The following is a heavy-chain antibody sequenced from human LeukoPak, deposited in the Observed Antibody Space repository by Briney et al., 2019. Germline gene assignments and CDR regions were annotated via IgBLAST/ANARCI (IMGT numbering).Heavy chain of an antibody. CDR3: ARDSMYYYDSSGCIDY. V-gene: IGHV3-48*04. Sequence: GGSLRLSCAASGFTFSSYSMNWVRQAPGKGLEWVSKITSSSSTAFYADSVKGRFTISRDNAKNSLYLQMNSLRAEDTAVYYCARDSMYYYDSSGCIDYWGQGTLVTVSS. J-gene: IGHJ4*02. CDR2: ITSSSSTA. CDR1: GFTFSSYS. D-gene: IGHD3-22*01.